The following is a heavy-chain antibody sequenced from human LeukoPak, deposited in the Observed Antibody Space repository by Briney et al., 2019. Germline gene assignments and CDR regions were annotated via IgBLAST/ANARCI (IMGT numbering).Heavy chain of an antibody. D-gene: IGHD5-24*01. J-gene: IGHJ5*02. CDR1: GGSCDDYY. CDR3: ARGRDRSKAGDL. V-gene: IGHV4-34*01. Sequence: SETLSLTCAIYGGSCDDYYCSWIRQPPGKGLEWIGEIHPHGIFYYNSSLVSRVTISVDTSKTQFSLRLTSVTATDTAFYYCARGRDRSKAGDLWGQGSLVTVSS. CDR2: IHPHGIF.